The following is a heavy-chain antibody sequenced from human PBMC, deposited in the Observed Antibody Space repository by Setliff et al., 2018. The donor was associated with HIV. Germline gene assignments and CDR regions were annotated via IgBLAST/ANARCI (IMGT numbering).Heavy chain of an antibody. J-gene: IGHJ5*01. CDR2: ISGGGTTV. CDR1: GFTFSDYS. D-gene: IGHD1-1*01. CDR3: ARGWQWKIPFDF. Sequence: AGGSLRLSCEVSGFTFSDYSMSWIRQAPGKGLEWISYISGGGTTVYYADSVKGRFSISRDNAKNSTSLQMKGLRDDETAIYYCARGWQWKIPFDFWGQGVQVTVSS. V-gene: IGHV3-11*01.